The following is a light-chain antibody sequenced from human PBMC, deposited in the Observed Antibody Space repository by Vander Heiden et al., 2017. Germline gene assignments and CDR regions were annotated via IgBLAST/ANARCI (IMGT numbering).Light chain of an antibody. V-gene: IGLV1-44*01. J-gene: IGLJ1*01. CDR3: GAWDDSLNGRYV. CDR2: SNN. CDR1: TSNIGGNT. Sequence: QTVPNHPPSTSGTPGLRVTISCSGSTSNIGGNTVNWYQHLPGAAPILLIYSNNQQPSVVPVRLSGSKSGTAASLAISGLQAEDEDEYDCGAWDDSLNGRYVFGTGTKVTVL.